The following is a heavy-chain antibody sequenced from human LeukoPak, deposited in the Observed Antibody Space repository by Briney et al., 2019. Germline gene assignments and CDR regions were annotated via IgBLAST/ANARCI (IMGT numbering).Heavy chain of an antibody. CDR3: ARGPRFGELLWHWFDP. CDR2: MNPNSGNT. V-gene: IGHV1-8*03. CDR1: GYTFTSYD. D-gene: IGHD3-10*01. J-gene: IGHJ5*02. Sequence: ASVKVSCKASGYTFTSYDINWVRQATGQGLEWMGWMNPNSGNTGYAQKFQGRVTITRNTSISTVYMELSSLRSEDTAVYYCARGPRFGELLWHWFDPWGQGTLVTVSS.